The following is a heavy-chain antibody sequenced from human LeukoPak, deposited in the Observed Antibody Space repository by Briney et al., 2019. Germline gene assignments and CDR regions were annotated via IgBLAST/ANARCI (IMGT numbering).Heavy chain of an antibody. V-gene: IGHV3-74*01. J-gene: IGHJ3*02. CDR1: GFTLSSYW. CDR3: ARDDDYGDYLFDI. D-gene: IGHD4-17*01. CDR2: VSLDGSTT. Sequence: GGSLRLSCAASGFTLSSYWMYWVRQAPGKGLVWVSLVSLDGSTTTYADSVKGRFTISRDNAKNTLFLQMNSLKAEDTAVYYCARDDDYGDYLFDIWGQGTMVTVSS.